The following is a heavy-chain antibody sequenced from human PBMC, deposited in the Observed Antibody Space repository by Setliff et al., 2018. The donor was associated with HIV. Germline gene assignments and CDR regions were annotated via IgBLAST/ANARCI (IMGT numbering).Heavy chain of an antibody. CDR2: INPNSSDT. V-gene: IGHV1-2*02. CDR3: ARDVGRDGYCFDH. Sequence: ASVKVSCKASGYTFTDYYIHWVRQAPGQGLEWMGWINPNSSDTNYAQKFQGRVTMTRDTSISTAYVELRSLRSDDTAVYYCARDVGRDGYCFDHWGQGTLVTVSS. J-gene: IGHJ4*02. D-gene: IGHD5-12*01. CDR1: GYTFTDYY.